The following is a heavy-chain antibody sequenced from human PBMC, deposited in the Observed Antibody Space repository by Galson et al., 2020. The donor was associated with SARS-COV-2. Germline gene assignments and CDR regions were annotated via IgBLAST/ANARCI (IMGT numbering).Heavy chain of an antibody. V-gene: IGHV4-38-2*02. D-gene: IGHD2-15*01. CDR3: ATYSVVVVAPTPLRADY. J-gene: IGHJ4*02. CDR1: GYSISSGYF. CDR2: IYHSGST. Sequence: SETLSLTCTVSGYSISSGYFWGWIRQPPGKGLEWMGSIYHSGSTYYNPSLKSRLTISVDTSKNQFSLKLSSVTAADTAVYYCATYSVVVVAPTPLRADYWGQGTLVTVSS.